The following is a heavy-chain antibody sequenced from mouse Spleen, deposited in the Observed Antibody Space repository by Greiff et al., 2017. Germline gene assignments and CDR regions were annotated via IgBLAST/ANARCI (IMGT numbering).Heavy chain of an antibody. D-gene: IGHD1-1*01. Sequence: EVHLVESGGGLVKPGGSLKLSCAASGFTFSSYYMSWVRQTPEKRLEWVATISSGGGSTYYPDSVKGRFTISRDNAKNTLYLQMSSPNSEDTAVYYCAKVYLGNAMDYWGQGTSVTVSS. J-gene: IGHJ4*01. CDR2: ISSGGGST. V-gene: IGHV5-12-1*01. CDR1: GFTFSSYY. CDR3: AKVYLGNAMDY.